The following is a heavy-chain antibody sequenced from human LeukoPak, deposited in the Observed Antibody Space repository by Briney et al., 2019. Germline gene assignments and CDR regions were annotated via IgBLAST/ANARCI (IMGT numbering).Heavy chain of an antibody. Sequence: GGSLRLSCAASGFTFSNSAMSWVRQAPGKGLEWVATLSGSGITTYYADSVKGRFTISRDNSKNTLYLQMNSLRAEDTAVYYCAKGIYSSGWSYFDYWSHGTLVTVSS. V-gene: IGHV3-23*01. CDR3: AKGIYSSGWSYFDY. CDR1: GFTFSNSA. CDR2: LSGSGITT. J-gene: IGHJ4*01. D-gene: IGHD6-19*01.